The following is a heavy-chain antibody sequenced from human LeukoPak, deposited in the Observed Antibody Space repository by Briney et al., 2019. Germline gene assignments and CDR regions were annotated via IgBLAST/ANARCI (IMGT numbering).Heavy chain of an antibody. Sequence: SQTLSLTCTVSGGSISSGSYYWSWIRQPAGKGLEWIGRIYTSGSTNYNPSLKSRVTISVDTSKNQFSLKLSSVTAADTAVYYCARESRRITIFGVVAYFDYWGQGTLVTVSS. J-gene: IGHJ4*02. CDR1: GGSISSGSYY. D-gene: IGHD3-3*01. CDR2: IYTSGST. CDR3: ARESRRITIFGVVAYFDY. V-gene: IGHV4-61*02.